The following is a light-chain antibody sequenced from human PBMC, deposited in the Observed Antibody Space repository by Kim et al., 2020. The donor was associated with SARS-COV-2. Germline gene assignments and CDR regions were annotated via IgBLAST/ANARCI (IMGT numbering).Light chain of an antibody. CDR3: QQSYITPIT. V-gene: IGKV1-39*01. Sequence: VSVRDRITITCRTSQSINNYLNWYQHKPGKAPNLLFYTASTLHSGVPSRFSGSGSGTEFTLTITSLQPDDFATYYCQQSYITPITFGQGTRLEIK. CDR2: TAS. J-gene: IGKJ5*01. CDR1: QSINNY.